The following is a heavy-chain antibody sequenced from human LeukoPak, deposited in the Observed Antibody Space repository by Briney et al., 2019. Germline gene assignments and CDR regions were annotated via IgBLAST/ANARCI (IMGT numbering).Heavy chain of an antibody. V-gene: IGHV4-34*01. D-gene: IGHD3-22*01. CDR1: GGSFSGYY. Sequence: NPSETLSLTCAVYGGSFSGYYWSWIRQPPGKGLEWIGEINHSGSTNYNPSLKSRVTISVDTSKNQFPLKLSSVTAADTAVYYCARGSDYYDSSGYYWYFDLWGRGTLVTVSS. CDR2: INHSGST. J-gene: IGHJ2*01. CDR3: ARGSDYYDSSGYYWYFDL.